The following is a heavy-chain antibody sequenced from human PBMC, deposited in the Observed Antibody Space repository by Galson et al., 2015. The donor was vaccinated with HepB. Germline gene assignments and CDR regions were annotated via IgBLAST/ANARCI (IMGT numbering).Heavy chain of an antibody. CDR3: ARDLGYSSSWTTHYYCYGMDF. Sequence: SVKVSCKASGYTFTGYHVHWVRQAPGQGLEWMGWINPNSGGTNYAQKFQGWVTMNRDTSISTAYMELSRLRSDDKAVYYCARDLGYSSSWTTHYYCYGMDFWGQGTTVTVSS. J-gene: IGHJ6*02. V-gene: IGHV1-2*04. D-gene: IGHD6-13*01. CDR2: INPNSGGT. CDR1: GYTFTGYH.